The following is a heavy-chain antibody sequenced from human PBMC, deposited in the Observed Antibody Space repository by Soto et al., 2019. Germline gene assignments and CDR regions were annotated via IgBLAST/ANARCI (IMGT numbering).Heavy chain of an antibody. V-gene: IGHV5-51*01. CDR2: IYPGDSDT. D-gene: IGHD3-22*01. J-gene: IGHJ3*02. CDR3: ASHGYYYATRARAPFDI. CDR1: GYSFTSYW. Sequence: GESLKISCKGSGYSFTSYWIGWVRQMPGKGLEWMGIIYPGDSDTRYSPSFQGQATISADKSISTAYLQWSSLKASDTAVYYCASHGYYYATRARAPFDIWGQGTMVTVSS.